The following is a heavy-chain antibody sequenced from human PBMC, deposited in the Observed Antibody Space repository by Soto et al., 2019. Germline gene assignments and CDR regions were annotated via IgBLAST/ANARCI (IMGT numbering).Heavy chain of an antibody. CDR1: LGSCSGFY. Sequence: PSKTLSLTCFVYLGSCSGFYWSWFRQTPGGGLEWIGEINHSGTTNYNPSFQNRVTISVDKSTNNFSLKMTSVTAADAAVYYCARGRGYVYGSNFYGLDVWGQGTTVTVSS. CDR3: ARGRGYVYGSNFYGLDV. D-gene: IGHD6-25*01. J-gene: IGHJ6*02. V-gene: IGHV4-34*01. CDR2: INHSGTT.